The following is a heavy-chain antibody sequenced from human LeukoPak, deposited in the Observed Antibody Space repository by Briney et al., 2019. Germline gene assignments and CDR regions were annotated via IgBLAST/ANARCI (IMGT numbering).Heavy chain of an antibody. CDR3: ARSYGTGSTLDV. CDR2: IYYSGST. D-gene: IGHD1-1*01. Sequence: SETLSLTCTVSGGSISGYYWSWIRQPPGKGLEWIGYIYYSGSTNYNPSLKSRVTISVDTSKNQFSLKLSSVTAADTAVYYCARSYGTGSTLDVWGKGTTVTVSS. J-gene: IGHJ6*04. V-gene: IGHV4-59*01. CDR1: GGSISGYY.